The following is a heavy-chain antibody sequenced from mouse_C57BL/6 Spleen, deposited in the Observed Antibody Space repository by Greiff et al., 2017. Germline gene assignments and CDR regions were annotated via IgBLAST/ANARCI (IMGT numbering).Heavy chain of an antibody. J-gene: IGHJ2*01. CDR2: ISSGSSTI. D-gene: IGHD4-1*01. V-gene: IGHV5-17*01. CDR3: ARDPYWFDY. CDR1: GFTFSDYG. Sequence: EVKLVESGGGLVKPGGSLKLSCAASGFTFSDYGMHWVRQAPEKGLEWVAYISSGSSTIYYADTVTGRFTISRDNAKNTLFLHMTSLRSEDTAMYYCARDPYWFDYWGQGTTLTVSS.